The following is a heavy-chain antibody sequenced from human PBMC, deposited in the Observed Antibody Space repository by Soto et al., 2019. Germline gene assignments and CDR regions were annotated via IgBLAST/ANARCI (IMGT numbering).Heavy chain of an antibody. CDR3: ARYGTAAAGKFDS. V-gene: IGHV4-34*01. CDR1: GGSFSGYY. D-gene: IGHD6-13*01. Sequence: SETLSLTCAVYGGSFSGYYWSWIRQPPGKGLEWIGEINHSGSTNYNPSLKSRVTISVDTSKNQFSLKLSSVTAADTAVYYCARYGTAAAGKFDSWGQRNLVTVSS. CDR2: INHSGST. J-gene: IGHJ4*02.